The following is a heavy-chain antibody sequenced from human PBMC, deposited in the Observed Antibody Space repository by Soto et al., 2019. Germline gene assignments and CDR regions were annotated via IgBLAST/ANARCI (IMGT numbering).Heavy chain of an antibody. CDR3: ARAPLRGDGYNFDY. CDR2: ISSGGDTI. Sequence: EVQLVESGGGLVQPGGSLRLSCAVSGLTFSDNNMNWVRQAPGKGLEWVSYISSGGDTIYYAVSVKGRFTISRDNAENSLFLQMNSLRDDDAAVYYCARAPLRGDGYNFDYWGQGTLVTVSS. J-gene: IGHJ4*02. D-gene: IGHD2-21*01. CDR1: GLTFSDNN. V-gene: IGHV3-48*02.